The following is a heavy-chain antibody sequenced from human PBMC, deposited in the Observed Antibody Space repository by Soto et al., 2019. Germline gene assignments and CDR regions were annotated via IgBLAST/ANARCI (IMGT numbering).Heavy chain of an antibody. CDR3: ARGMTTVTTIDY. V-gene: IGHV4-30-2*01. CDR2: IYHSGST. Sequence: QLQLQESGSXXXKPSQTLSLTCAVSGGSISSGGYSWSWIRQPPGKGLEWIGYIYHSGSTYYNPSLKSRVTISVDRSKNQFSLKLSSVTAADTAVYYCARGMTTVTTIDYWGQGTLVTVSS. D-gene: IGHD4-4*01. J-gene: IGHJ4*02. CDR1: GGSISSGGYS.